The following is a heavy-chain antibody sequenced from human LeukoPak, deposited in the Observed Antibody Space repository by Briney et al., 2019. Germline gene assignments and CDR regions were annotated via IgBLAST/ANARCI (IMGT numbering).Heavy chain of an antibody. CDR1: GGSISSYY. CDR3: ARDRGRSGDYYDSSGYYSANWFDP. V-gene: IGHV4-59*01. CDR2: IYYSGST. D-gene: IGHD3-22*01. Sequence: PSETLSLTCTVSGGSISSYYWSWIRQPPGKGLEWIGYIYYSGSTNYNPSLKSRVTISVDTSKNQFSLKLSSVTAADTAVYYCARDRGRSGDYYDSSGYYSANWFDPWGQGTLVTVSS. J-gene: IGHJ5*02.